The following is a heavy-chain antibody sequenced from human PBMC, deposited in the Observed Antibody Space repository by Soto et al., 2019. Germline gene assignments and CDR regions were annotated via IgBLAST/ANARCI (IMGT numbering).Heavy chain of an antibody. J-gene: IGHJ4*02. V-gene: IGHV3-7*02. CDR2: IKQDGSEK. CDR3: ESLSSCWY. D-gene: IGHD6-19*01. CDR1: GFTLSSHW. Sequence: PGGAVRLSCPVSGFTLSSHWMSWVRQAPGKGLEWVANIKQDGSEKYYVDSVKGGFTISRDHAKNAPYPQMNSLRAQHTAVYYSESLSSCWYWGQGTLGTVSS.